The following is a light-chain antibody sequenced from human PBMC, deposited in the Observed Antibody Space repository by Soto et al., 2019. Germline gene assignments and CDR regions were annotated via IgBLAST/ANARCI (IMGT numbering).Light chain of an antibody. CDR2: GVS. Sequence: QSALTQPASVSGSPGQSITISCTGTSSDVGGYNYVSWYQQYPGKVPKLMIFGVSDRPSGVSNRFSGSKSGNTASLTISGLQAEEDADYYCSSYKTSSTVVVFGGGTKVTVL. J-gene: IGLJ2*01. CDR1: SSDVGGYNY. CDR3: SSYKTSSTVVV. V-gene: IGLV2-14*01.